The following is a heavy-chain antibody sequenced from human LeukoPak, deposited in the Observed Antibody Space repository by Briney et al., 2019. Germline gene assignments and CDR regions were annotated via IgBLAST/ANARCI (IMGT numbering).Heavy chain of an antibody. V-gene: IGHV3-30*18. J-gene: IGHJ4*02. CDR3: AKAGEEVLRYFDWSPPGY. CDR2: ISYDGSNK. CDR1: RFTFSSYG. Sequence: GGSLRLSCAASRFTFSSYGMHWVRQAPGKGLEWVAVISYDGSNKYYADSVKGRFTISRDNSKNTLYLQMNSLRAEDTAVYYCAKAGEEVLRYFDWSPPGYWGQGTLVTVSS. D-gene: IGHD3-9*01.